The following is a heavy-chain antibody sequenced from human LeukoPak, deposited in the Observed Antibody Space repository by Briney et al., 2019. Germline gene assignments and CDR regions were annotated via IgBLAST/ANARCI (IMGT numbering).Heavy chain of an antibody. CDR2: IRYDGSNE. CDR3: ARSAWFGELLSFDY. D-gene: IGHD3-10*01. J-gene: IGHJ4*02. V-gene: IGHV3-30*02. Sequence: GGSRRLSCATSGFTFRSYGMHWVRQLPGKGLEWVSFIRYDGSNEYYADSVKGRFTVSRDNSRNTLYLQMNSLRAEDTAVYYCARSAWFGELLSFDYWGQGSLVTVSS. CDR1: GFTFRSYG.